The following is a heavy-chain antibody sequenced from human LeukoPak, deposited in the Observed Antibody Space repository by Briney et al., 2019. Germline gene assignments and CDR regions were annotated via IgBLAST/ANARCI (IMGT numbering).Heavy chain of an antibody. CDR2: INHSGST. V-gene: IGHV4-34*01. CDR3: ARGSGYVNRLLKGFDP. D-gene: IGHD3-22*01. J-gene: IGHJ5*02. CDR1: GGSFSGYY. Sequence: PSETLSLTCAVYGGSFSGYYWSWIPQPPGKGVEWIGEINHSGSTNYNPSLKSRVTISVDTSKNQFSLKLSSVTAADTAVYYCARGSGYVNRLLKGFDPWGQGTLVTVSS.